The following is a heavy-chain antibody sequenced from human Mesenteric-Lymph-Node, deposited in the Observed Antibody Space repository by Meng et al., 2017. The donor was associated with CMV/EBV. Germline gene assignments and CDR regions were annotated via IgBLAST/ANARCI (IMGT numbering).Heavy chain of an antibody. Sequence: ASVKVSCKASGYTFTDSYMQWIRQAPGQGLEWMGWINPNSGGTNYAQKFQGRVTMTRDTSINTAYMELSRLRSDDTAVYYCARDKLSDIVVVPAAIGPLYYYYGMDVWGQGTTVTVSS. CDR1: GYTFTDSY. CDR2: INPNSGGT. V-gene: IGHV1-2*02. D-gene: IGHD2-2*02. J-gene: IGHJ6*02. CDR3: ARDKLSDIVVVPAAIGPLYYYYGMDV.